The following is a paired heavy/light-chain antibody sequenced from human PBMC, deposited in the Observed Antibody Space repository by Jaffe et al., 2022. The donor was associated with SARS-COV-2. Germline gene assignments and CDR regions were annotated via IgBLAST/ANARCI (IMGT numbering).Heavy chain of an antibody. CDR3: ARQVAADGGVGYYHGMDV. J-gene: IGHJ6*02. V-gene: IGHV5-51*01. CDR2: FHPVNSDY. D-gene: IGHD6-13*01. Sequence: EVQLVQSGAEVKKPGESLKISCEGSGYTFTNYWIAWVRQLPGKDLEWMGIFHPVNSDYLYSPSFRGQVTMSADKSISTAYLQLNSLKASDSAMYFCARQVAADGGVGYYHGMDVWGQGTTVTVSS. CDR1: GYTFTNYW.
Light chain of an antibody. J-gene: IGKJ1*01. CDR2: ASS. V-gene: IGKV1-39*01. CDR1: QSISIY. Sequence: DIQMTQSPSSLSASVGDRVTITCRASQSISIYLNWYQQKPGKAPRLLIYASSSLQSGVPSRFSGRGSGTDFTLTISSLQPEDFATYYCQQTWSPPWTFGQGTQVEIK. CDR3: QQTWSPPWT.